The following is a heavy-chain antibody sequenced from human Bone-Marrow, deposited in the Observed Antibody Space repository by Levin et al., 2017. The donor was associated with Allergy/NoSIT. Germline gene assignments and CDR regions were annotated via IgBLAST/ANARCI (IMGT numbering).Heavy chain of an antibody. D-gene: IGHD4-17*01. Sequence: GESLKISCSASGFNFSSYWMHWVRQAPGKGLVWVSRINRDGSSTSYADSVKGRFTISRDNAKNTLYLHMNSLSAEDTSVYYCARDRVTTNWYFDLWSRGTLVTVSS. CDR2: INRDGSST. CDR3: ARDRVTTNWYFDL. V-gene: IGHV3-74*01. J-gene: IGHJ2*01. CDR1: GFNFSSYW.